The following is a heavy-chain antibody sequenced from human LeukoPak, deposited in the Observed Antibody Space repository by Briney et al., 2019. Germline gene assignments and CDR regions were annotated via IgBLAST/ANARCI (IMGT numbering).Heavy chain of an antibody. CDR2: IIPIFGTA. D-gene: IGHD2/OR15-2a*01. CDR1: GGTFSNYA. V-gene: IGHV1-69*13. Sequence: SVKVSCKASGGTFSNYAISWVRQAPGQGLEWMGGIIPIFGTANYAQKFQGRVTITADESTSTAYMELSSLRSEDTAVYYCARRPRLSDAFDIWGQGTMVTVSS. CDR3: ARRPRLSDAFDI. J-gene: IGHJ3*02.